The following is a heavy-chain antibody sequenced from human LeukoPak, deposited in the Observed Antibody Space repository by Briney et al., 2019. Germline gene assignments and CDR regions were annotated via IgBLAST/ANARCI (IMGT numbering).Heavy chain of an antibody. V-gene: IGHV1-8*01. J-gene: IGHJ4*02. D-gene: IGHD2-15*01. CDR2: MNPNSGNT. CDR1: GYTFTSYD. Sequence: ASVKVSCTASGYTFTSYDINWVRQATGQGLEWMGWMNPNSGNTGYAQKFQGRVTMARNTSISTAYMELSSLRSEDTAVYYCARSPRYCSGGSCYSIDYWGQGTLVTVSS. CDR3: ARSPRYCSGGSCYSIDY.